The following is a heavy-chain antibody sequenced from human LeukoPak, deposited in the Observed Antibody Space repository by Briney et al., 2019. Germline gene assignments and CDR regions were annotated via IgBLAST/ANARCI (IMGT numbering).Heavy chain of an antibody. Sequence: GGSLRLSCAASGFTFSSYAMHWVRQAPGKGLEWVAVISYDGSNKYYADSVKGRFTVSRDNSKNTLYLQMNSLRAEDTAVYYCARDTWDYYDSSGLDYWGQGTLVTVSS. CDR3: ARDTWDYYDSSGLDY. CDR1: GFTFSSYA. J-gene: IGHJ4*02. CDR2: ISYDGSNK. D-gene: IGHD3-22*01. V-gene: IGHV3-30-3*01.